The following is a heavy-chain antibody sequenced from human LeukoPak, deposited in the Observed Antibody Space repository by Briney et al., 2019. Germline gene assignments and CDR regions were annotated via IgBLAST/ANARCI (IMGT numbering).Heavy chain of an antibody. CDR3: TREEWFDP. J-gene: IGHJ5*02. V-gene: IGHV4-39*07. Sequence: KPSETLSLTCTVSGGSISSSSYYWGWIRQPPGKGLEWIGSIYYSGSTYYNPSLKSRVTMSVDRSKNQFSLILSSVTAADTAVYYCTREEWFDPWGQGTLVTVSS. CDR1: GGSISSSSYY. CDR2: IYYSGST.